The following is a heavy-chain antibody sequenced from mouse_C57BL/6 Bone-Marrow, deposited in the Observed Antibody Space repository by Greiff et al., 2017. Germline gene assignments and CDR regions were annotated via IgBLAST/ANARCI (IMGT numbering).Heavy chain of an antibody. CDR2: IYPGGGYT. CDR3: ARERVVATDGYFDY. Sequence: VQLQQSGAELVRPGTSVKMSCKASGYTFTNYWIGWAQQRPGHGLEWIGDIYPGGGYTNYNEKFKGKATLTADKSSSTAYMQFSSLTSEDSAIYYCARERVVATDGYFDYWGQGTTLTVSS. CDR1: GYTFTNYW. J-gene: IGHJ2*01. D-gene: IGHD1-1*01. V-gene: IGHV1-63*01.